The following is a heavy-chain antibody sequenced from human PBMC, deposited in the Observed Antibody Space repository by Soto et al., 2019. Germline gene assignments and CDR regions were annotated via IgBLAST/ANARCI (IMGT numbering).Heavy chain of an antibody. V-gene: IGHV1-69*12. Sequence: QVQVVRSGAEVKKPGSSVKVSCKASGGTFSSYAISWVRQAPGQGLEWMGGIISIFGTANYAQKFQGRVTITADESTSTAYMELSSLRSEDTAVYYCARHVPAAGYYYGMDVWGQGTTVTVSS. D-gene: IGHD2-2*01. CDR3: ARHVPAAGYYYGMDV. CDR2: IISIFGTA. CDR1: GGTFSSYA. J-gene: IGHJ6*02.